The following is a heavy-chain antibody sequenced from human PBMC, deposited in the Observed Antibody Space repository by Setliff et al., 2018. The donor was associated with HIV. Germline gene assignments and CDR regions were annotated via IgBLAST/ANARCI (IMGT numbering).Heavy chain of an antibody. D-gene: IGHD3-16*01. CDR1: GASISSNY. Sequence: KPSETLSLTCNVSGASISSNYWSWIRQAAGKGLEWVGRLHISGNSNYSPSLKSRVNMSIDTSKNQFSLKVLSVTAADTAVYYCAREGGTDRYFDYWGPGTPVTVSS. J-gene: IGHJ4*02. V-gene: IGHV4-4*07. CDR3: AREGGTDRYFDY. CDR2: LHISGNS.